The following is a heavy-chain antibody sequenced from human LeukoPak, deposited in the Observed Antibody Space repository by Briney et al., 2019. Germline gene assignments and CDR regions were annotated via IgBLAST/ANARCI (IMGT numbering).Heavy chain of an antibody. V-gene: IGHV3-30*18. CDR1: GFTFSSYG. Sequence: PGGSLRLSCAASGFTFSSYGMHWVRQAPGKGLEWVAVISYDGSNKYYADSVKGRFTISRDNSKNTPYLQMNSLRAGDTAVYYCAKVNYYGSGSYRVYYYGLDVWGKGTTVTVSS. J-gene: IGHJ6*04. CDR2: ISYDGSNK. CDR3: AKVNYYGSGSYRVYYYGLDV. D-gene: IGHD3-10*01.